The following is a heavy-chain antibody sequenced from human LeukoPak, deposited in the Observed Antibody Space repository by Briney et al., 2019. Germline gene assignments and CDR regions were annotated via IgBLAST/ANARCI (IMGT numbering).Heavy chain of an antibody. CDR3: AKTSPGYTYGLLDY. Sequence: GGSLRLSCATSGFTFRNYAMSWVRQAPGKGLEWVSCISNSGGTTYHADSVKGRFAISRDTSKNTLYLQMNSLRVEDTAVYYCAKTSPGYTYGLLDYWGQGTLVTVSS. D-gene: IGHD5-18*01. V-gene: IGHV3-23*01. CDR2: ISNSGGTT. J-gene: IGHJ4*02. CDR1: GFTFRNYA.